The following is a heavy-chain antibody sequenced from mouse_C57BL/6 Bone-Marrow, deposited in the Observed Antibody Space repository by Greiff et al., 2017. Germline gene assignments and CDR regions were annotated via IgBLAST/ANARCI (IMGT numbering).Heavy chain of an antibody. CDR1: GFNIKDDY. D-gene: IGHD3-2*02. Sequence: VQLQQSGAELVRPGASVKLSCTASGFNIKDDYMHWVKQRPEQGLEWIGWIDPENGDTEYASKFQGKATITADTSSNTAYLQLSSLTSEDTAVYYCTSRQLNYYAMDYWGQGTSVTGSS. V-gene: IGHV14-4*01. CDR3: TSRQLNYYAMDY. J-gene: IGHJ4*01. CDR2: IDPENGDT.